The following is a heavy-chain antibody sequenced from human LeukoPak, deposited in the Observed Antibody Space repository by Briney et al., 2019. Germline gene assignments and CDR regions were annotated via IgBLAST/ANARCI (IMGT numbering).Heavy chain of an antibody. CDR3: AKARNDFWTPRGLRYYYYMDV. CDR1: GFTFSSYA. J-gene: IGHJ6*03. V-gene: IGHV3-23*01. D-gene: IGHD3-3*01. CDR2: ISGSGGST. Sequence: PAGGSLRLSCAASGFTFSSYAMSWVRQAPGKGLEWVSAISGSGGSTYYADSVKGRFTISRDNSKNTLYLQMNSLRAEDTAVYYCAKARNDFWTPRGLRYYYYMDVWGKGTTVTVSS.